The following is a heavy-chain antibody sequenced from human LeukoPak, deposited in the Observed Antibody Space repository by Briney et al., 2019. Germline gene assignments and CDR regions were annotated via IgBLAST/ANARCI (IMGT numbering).Heavy chain of an antibody. Sequence: GGSLRLSCAASGFNFSNYWMHWVRQAPGKGLEWVSRINEYGTTITYADSVKGRFTISRENARNTLFLQMNSLTPEDTAVYYCVRDLILVWTPGDDFDHWGQGTLVTVSS. D-gene: IGHD3-16*01. J-gene: IGHJ4*02. CDR2: INEYGTTI. CDR3: VRDLILVWTPGDDFDH. V-gene: IGHV3-74*01. CDR1: GFNFSNYW.